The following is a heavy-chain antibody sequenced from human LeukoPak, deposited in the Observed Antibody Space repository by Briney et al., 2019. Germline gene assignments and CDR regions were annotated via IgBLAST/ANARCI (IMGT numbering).Heavy chain of an antibody. CDR2: INWNGGST. J-gene: IGHJ4*02. D-gene: IGHD4-17*01. CDR1: GFTFDDYG. V-gene: IGHV3-20*04. Sequence: GGSLRLSCAATGFTFDDYGMSWVREAPGKVLEWVSGINWNGGSTGYADSVKGRFTISRDNAKNSLYLQMNSLRAEDTALYYCARGNGDYGDSEGGYFDYWGQGTLVTVSS. CDR3: ARGNGDYGDSEGGYFDY.